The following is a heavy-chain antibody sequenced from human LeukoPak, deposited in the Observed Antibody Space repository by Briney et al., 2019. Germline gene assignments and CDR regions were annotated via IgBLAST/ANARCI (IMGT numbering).Heavy chain of an antibody. V-gene: IGHV3-66*01. CDR2: IYSGGST. CDR1: GFTFSDYA. Sequence: GGSLRLSCAASGFTFSDYAMSWVLQAPGKGLEWVSVIYSGGSTYYADSVKGRFTISRDNSKNTLYLQMNSLRAEDTAVYYCASLDYYDSSGYYYDYWGQGTLVTVSS. D-gene: IGHD3-22*01. J-gene: IGHJ4*02. CDR3: ASLDYYDSSGYYYDY.